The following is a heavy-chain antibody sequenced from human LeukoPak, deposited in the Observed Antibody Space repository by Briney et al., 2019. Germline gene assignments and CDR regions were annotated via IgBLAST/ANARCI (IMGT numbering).Heavy chain of an antibody. CDR1: GGSISSYY. CDR3: ARGLYGSGSWVSLSATWFDP. D-gene: IGHD3-10*01. J-gene: IGHJ5*02. Sequence: SETLSLTCTVSGGSISSYYWSWIRQPAGKGLEWIGRIYTSGSTNYNPSLKSRVTMSVDTSKNQFSLKLSSVTAADTAVYYCARGLYGSGSWVSLSATWFDPWGQGTLVTVSS. CDR2: IYTSGST. V-gene: IGHV4-4*07.